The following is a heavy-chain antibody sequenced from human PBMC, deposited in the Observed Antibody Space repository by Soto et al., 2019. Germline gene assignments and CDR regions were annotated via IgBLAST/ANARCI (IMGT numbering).Heavy chain of an antibody. J-gene: IGHJ4*02. CDR2: IIPLFGTP. D-gene: IGHD3-10*01. V-gene: IGHV1-69*01. CDR3: ARDRDNYGSGTYYNRIDF. Sequence: QVQLVQSGAEVKKPGSSVKVSCKASGGIFSTYAISWLRQAPGQGLEWMGGIIPLFGTPNYAQRFQGRVTMTADESTSTAYMELSSLRSEYTEVYYCARDRDNYGSGTYYNRIDFWGQGTLVTVSS. CDR1: GGIFSTYA.